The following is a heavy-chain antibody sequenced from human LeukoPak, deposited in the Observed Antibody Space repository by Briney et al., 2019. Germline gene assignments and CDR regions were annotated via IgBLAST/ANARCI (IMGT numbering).Heavy chain of an antibody. V-gene: IGHV4-4*07. D-gene: IGHD6-19*01. CDR2: IYTSGST. Sequence: PSETLSLTCIVSGGSISNYYWSWIRQPAGKGLEWIGRIYTSGSTKYNPSLKSRVTISLDTSKNQFSLNLNSVTAADTAVYYCARLAAVAGTGDYWGQGTLVTVSS. J-gene: IGHJ4*02. CDR1: GGSISNYY. CDR3: ARLAAVAGTGDY.